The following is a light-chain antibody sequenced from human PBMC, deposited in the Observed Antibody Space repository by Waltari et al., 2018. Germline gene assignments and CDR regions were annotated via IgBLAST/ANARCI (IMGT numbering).Light chain of an antibody. CDR3: QQYGSSPET. Sequence: PGARATLSCRASQSVSSSYLAWYQQKPGQAPRLLIYGASSRATGIPDRFSGSGSGTDFTLTISRREPEDFAVYYCQQYGSSPETFGQGTKVEIK. CDR1: QSVSSSY. CDR2: GAS. J-gene: IGKJ1*01. V-gene: IGKV3-20*01.